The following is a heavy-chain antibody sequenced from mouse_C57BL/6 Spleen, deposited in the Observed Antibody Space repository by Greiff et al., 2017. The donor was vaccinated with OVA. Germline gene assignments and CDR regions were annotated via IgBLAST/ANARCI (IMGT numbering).Heavy chain of an antibody. CDR2: IHPNSGST. V-gene: IGHV1-64*01. Sequence: VQLQQSGAELVKPGASVKLSCKASGYTFTSYWMHWVKQRPGQGLEWIGMIHPNSGSTNYNEKFKSKATLTVDKSSSTAYMQLSSLTSEDSAVYYCARCPTQATNYAMDYWGQGTSVTVSS. CDR1: GYTFTSYW. CDR3: ARCPTQATNYAMDY. D-gene: IGHD3-2*02. J-gene: IGHJ4*01.